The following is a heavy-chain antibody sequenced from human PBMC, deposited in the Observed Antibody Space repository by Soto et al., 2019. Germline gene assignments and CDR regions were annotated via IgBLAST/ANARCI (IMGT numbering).Heavy chain of an antibody. D-gene: IGHD2-15*01. CDR2: IIPILGIA. CDR1: GGTFSSYT. Sequence: QVQLVQSGAEVKKPGSSVKVSCKASGGTFSSYTISWVRQAPGQGLEWMGRIIPILGIANYAQKFQGRVTITADKSTSTAYMELSSLRSEDTAVYYCATGYCSGGSCPKQALDYWGQGTLVTVSS. CDR3: ATGYCSGGSCPKQALDY. J-gene: IGHJ4*02. V-gene: IGHV1-69*02.